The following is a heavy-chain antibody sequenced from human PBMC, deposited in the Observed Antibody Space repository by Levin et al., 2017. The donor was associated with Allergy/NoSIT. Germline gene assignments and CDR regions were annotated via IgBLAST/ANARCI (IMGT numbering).Heavy chain of an antibody. V-gene: IGHV4-59*01. CDR1: GDSISNYY. D-gene: IGHD5-18*01. Sequence: SETLSLTCTVSGDSISNYYWSWIRQPPGKGLEWMGYIYYSGNTNYNPSLKSRVTISIDTSKSQFSLKLRSVTAADTAVYYCARMGDTAMVDPFDYWGQGTLVTASS. CDR3: ARMGDTAMVDPFDY. CDR2: IYYSGNT. J-gene: IGHJ4*02.